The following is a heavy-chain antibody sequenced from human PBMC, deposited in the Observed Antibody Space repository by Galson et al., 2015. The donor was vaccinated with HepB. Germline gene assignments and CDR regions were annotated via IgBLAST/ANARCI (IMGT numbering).Heavy chain of an antibody. J-gene: IGHJ4*02. D-gene: IGHD4-17*01. V-gene: IGHV3-7*03. Sequence: SLRLSCAASAFTFRTYWMAWVRQAPRQGLEWVASIKTDGSERNYAASVKGRFTISRHDSRNTAYLQMNSLNTEDTAVYYCTRRSDYGDYVDYWGQGTLVTVSS. CDR1: AFTFRTYW. CDR3: TRRSDYGDYVDY. CDR2: IKTDGSER.